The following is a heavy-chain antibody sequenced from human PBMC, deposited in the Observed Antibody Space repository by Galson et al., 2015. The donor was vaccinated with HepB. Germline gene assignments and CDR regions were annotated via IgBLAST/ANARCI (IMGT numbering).Heavy chain of an antibody. Sequence: SLRLSCAAPGFTFSSYGMHWVRQAPGKGLEWVAVISYDGSNKYYADSVKGRFTISRDNSKNTLYLQMNSLRAEDTAVYYCAKDWMWFGEQGGYYFDYWGQGTLVTVSS. CDR2: ISYDGSNK. CDR1: GFTFSSYG. CDR3: AKDWMWFGEQGGYYFDY. V-gene: IGHV3-30*18. J-gene: IGHJ4*02. D-gene: IGHD3-10*01.